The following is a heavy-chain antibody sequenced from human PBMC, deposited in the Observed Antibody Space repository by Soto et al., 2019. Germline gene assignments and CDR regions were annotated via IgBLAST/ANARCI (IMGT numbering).Heavy chain of an antibody. V-gene: IGHV3-74*01. Sequence: EVKLVESGGGLVQPGGSLRLSCVVSGFTFKSYWMHWFRQAPGKGLEWVSSIFSDDGTATYADSVKGRSSSSRDIAKNSLYLQVSSLRAEDRAVYYCVRGTIAWRGVDYWGQGVPVTVSS. D-gene: IGHD3-3*01. CDR1: GFTFKSYW. J-gene: IGHJ4*02. CDR2: IFSDDGTA. CDR3: VRGTIAWRGVDY.